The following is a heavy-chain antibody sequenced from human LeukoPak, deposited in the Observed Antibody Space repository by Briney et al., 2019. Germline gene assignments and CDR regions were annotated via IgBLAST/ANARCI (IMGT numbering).Heavy chain of an antibody. Sequence: ASVSVSCKASGYTFTSYGISWVRQAPGQGLEWMGWISIYNGNTNYAQKFQGRVTMSIDTMTADTSTSTAYMELRSLRSEDTAVYYCATGIAVAGPNPYYYYGMDVWGQGTTVTVSS. CDR3: ATGIAVAGPNPYYYYGMDV. CDR1: GYTFTSYG. V-gene: IGHV1-18*04. CDR2: ISIYNGNT. D-gene: IGHD6-19*01. J-gene: IGHJ6*02.